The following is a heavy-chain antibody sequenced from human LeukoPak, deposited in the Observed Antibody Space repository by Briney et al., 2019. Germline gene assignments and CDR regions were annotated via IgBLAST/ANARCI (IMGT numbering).Heavy chain of an antibody. CDR1: GFTFSNAW. J-gene: IGHJ4*02. D-gene: IGHD6-13*01. CDR3: TTAKRPPGGYSSSWYQGDFDY. V-gene: IGHV3-15*01. Sequence: GGSLRLSCAASGFTFSNAWMSRVRQAPGKGLEWVGRIKSKTDGGTTDYAAPVKGRFTISRDDSKNTLYLQMNSLKTEDTAVYYCTTAKRPPGGYSSSWYQGDFDYWGQGTLVTVSS. CDR2: IKSKTDGGTT.